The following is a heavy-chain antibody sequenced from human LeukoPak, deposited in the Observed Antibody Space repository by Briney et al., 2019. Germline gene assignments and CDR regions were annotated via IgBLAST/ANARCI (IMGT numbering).Heavy chain of an antibody. Sequence: ASVKVSCKASGGTFSSYAISWVRQAPGQGLEWMGGIIPIFGTANYAQKFQGRVTITADEYTSTAYMELSSLRSEDTAVYYCARDRGFWSGYYHFDYWGQGTLVTVSS. CDR3: ARDRGFWSGYYHFDY. CDR2: IIPIFGTA. D-gene: IGHD3-3*01. J-gene: IGHJ4*02. CDR1: GGTFSSYA. V-gene: IGHV1-69*13.